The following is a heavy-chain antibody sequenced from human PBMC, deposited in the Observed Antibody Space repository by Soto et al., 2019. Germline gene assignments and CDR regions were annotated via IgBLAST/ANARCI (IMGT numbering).Heavy chain of an antibody. CDR1: GFTFSSYS. D-gene: IGHD3-9*01. CDR3: ARDRYFDWYPQPIDY. V-gene: IGHV3-21*01. J-gene: IGHJ4*02. CDR2: ISSSSSYI. Sequence: WGSLRLSCAASGFTFSSYSMNWVRQAPGKGLEWVSSISSSSSYIYYADSVKGRFTISRDNAKNSLYLQMNSLRAEDTAVYYCARDRYFDWYPQPIDYWGQGTLVTVSS.